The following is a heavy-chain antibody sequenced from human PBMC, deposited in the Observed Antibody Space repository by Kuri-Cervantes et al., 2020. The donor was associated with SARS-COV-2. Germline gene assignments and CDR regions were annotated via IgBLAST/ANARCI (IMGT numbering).Heavy chain of an antibody. CDR3: ARGGGSYSNY. V-gene: IGHV3-53*01. CDR1: GFTVSSNY. Sequence: GGSLRLSCAASGFTVSSNYMSWVRQAPGKGLEWVSVIYSGGSTYYADSVKGRFTLSRDNAKNMLFLQMNSLRAEDTAVYYCARGGGSYSNYWGQGTLVTVSS. CDR2: IYSGGST. J-gene: IGHJ4*02. D-gene: IGHD1-26*01.